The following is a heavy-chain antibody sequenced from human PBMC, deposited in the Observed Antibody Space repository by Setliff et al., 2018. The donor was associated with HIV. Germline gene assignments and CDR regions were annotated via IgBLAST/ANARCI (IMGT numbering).Heavy chain of an antibody. J-gene: IGHJ5*02. D-gene: IGHD3-16*01. V-gene: IGHV4-34*01. CDR3: ARAGIPPLGARRWFDP. Sequence: SSETLSLTCAVYGGSFSDFSWTWIRQPPGKGLEWIGEINHRGSTIYNPSLKSRVSISVDTSKKQFSLKLDSVTAADTAVYYCARAGIPPLGARRWFDPWGQGTLGTSPQ. CDR2: INHRGST. CDR1: GGSFSDFS.